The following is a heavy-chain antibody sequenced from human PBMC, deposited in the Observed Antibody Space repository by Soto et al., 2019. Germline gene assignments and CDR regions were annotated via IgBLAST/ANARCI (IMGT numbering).Heavy chain of an antibody. Sequence: SETLSLTCTVSGGSISSHYGSWIRRPPGKGLEWIGYIYYSGSTNYNPSLESRVSISVDTSKNRFSLKLNSVTAADTAVYYCARHRLPGSWSAFEYWGQGKLVTVSS. V-gene: IGHV4-59*08. CDR2: IYYSGST. J-gene: IGHJ4*02. CDR1: GGSISSHY. D-gene: IGHD6-13*01. CDR3: ARHRLPGSWSAFEY.